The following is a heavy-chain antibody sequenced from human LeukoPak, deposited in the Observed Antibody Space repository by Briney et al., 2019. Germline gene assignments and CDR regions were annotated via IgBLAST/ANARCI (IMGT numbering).Heavy chain of an antibody. D-gene: IGHD3-10*01. Sequence: SETLSLTCAVYGGSFSGYYWSWIRQPPGKGLEWIGEINHSGSTNYNPSLKSRVTISVDTSKNQFSLKLSSVTAADTAVYYCARGPSTWFGELLSWVSGGWFDPWGQGTLVTVSS. CDR2: INHSGST. CDR1: GGSFSGYY. CDR3: ARGPSTWFGELLSWVSGGWFDP. J-gene: IGHJ5*02. V-gene: IGHV4-34*01.